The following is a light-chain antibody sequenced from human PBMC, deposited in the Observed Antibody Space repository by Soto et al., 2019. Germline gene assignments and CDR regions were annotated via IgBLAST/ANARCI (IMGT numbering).Light chain of an antibody. Sequence: EFVLTQSPGTLSLSPGERGTLSCRASQSVSSTFLAWYQQKPGQPPRLLIYGASTRGTGIPDRFSGSGSGTDFTLTISRLEPEDFAVYYCQHYGSSPPLTFGGGTKVEIK. CDR2: GAS. CDR3: QHYGSSPPLT. J-gene: IGKJ4*01. V-gene: IGKV3-20*01. CDR1: QSVSSTF.